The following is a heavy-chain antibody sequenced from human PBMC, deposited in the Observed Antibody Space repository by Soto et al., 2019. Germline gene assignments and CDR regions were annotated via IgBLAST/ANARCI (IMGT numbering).Heavy chain of an antibody. D-gene: IGHD2-2*01. CDR2: ISAYNGNT. Sequence: ASVKVSCKASGYTFTSYGISWVRQAPGQGLEWMGWISAYNGNTNYAQKFQGWVTMTRDASISTAYMELSRLRSDDTAVYYCAREIVVVPAAMARSLYGMDVWGQGTTVTVSS. J-gene: IGHJ6*02. CDR3: AREIVVVPAAMARSLYGMDV. V-gene: IGHV1-18*01. CDR1: GYTFTSYG.